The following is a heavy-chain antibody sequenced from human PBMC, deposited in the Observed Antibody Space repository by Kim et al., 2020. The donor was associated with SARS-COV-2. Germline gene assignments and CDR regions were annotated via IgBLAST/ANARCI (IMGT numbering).Heavy chain of an antibody. J-gene: IGHJ2*01. D-gene: IGHD4-4*01. CDR3: AKDWGYSTYVLFDL. Sequence: ADSVKGRFTISRDNSKNTLYLQMNSRGAEDTAVYYCAKDWGYSTYVLFDLWGRGTLVTVSS. V-gene: IGHV3-23*01.